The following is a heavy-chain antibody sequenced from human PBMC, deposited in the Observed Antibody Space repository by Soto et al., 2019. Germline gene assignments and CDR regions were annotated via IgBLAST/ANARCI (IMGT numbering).Heavy chain of an antibody. V-gene: IGHV4-39*02. CDR1: GGSISSISDY. D-gene: IGHD5-12*01. CDR3: ARDGPSGYDYSCPFDY. CDR2: MYYSGSA. J-gene: IGHJ4*02. Sequence: PSETLSLTCTVSGGSISSISDYWGWIRQPPGKGLEWIGSMYYSGSAYYNPSLERRVTISVDTSKNQFSLKLASVTAADTAVYYCARDGPSGYDYSCPFDYWGQGTLVTVSS.